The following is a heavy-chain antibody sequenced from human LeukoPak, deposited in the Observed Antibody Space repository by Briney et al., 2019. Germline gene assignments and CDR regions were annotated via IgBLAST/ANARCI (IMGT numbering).Heavy chain of an antibody. D-gene: IGHD4-17*01. V-gene: IGHV3-30*18. CDR2: MSYDGSNE. Sequence: GRSLRLSCAVSGFTFTSYGMHWVRQAPDKGLEWVAFMSYDGSNEYYADSVEGRFTMSRDNSENTLHLQMNGLRVEDTAVYYCAKGRTRLTTTPFDYWGQGTLVTVSS. CDR3: AKGRTRLTTTPFDY. CDR1: GFTFTSYG. J-gene: IGHJ4*02.